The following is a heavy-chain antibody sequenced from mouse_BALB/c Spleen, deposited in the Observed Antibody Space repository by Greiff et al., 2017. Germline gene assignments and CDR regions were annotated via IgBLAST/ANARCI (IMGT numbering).Heavy chain of an antibody. CDR2: IWSGGST. CDR3: ASTVVNYAMDY. Sequence: QVHVKQSGPGLVQPSQSLSITCTVSGFSLTSYGVHWVRQSPGKGLEWLGVIWSGGSTDYNAAFISRLSISKDNSKSQVFFKMNSLQANDTAIYYCASTVVNYAMDYWGQGTSVTVSS. D-gene: IGHD1-1*01. J-gene: IGHJ4*01. CDR1: GFSLTSYG. V-gene: IGHV2-2*02.